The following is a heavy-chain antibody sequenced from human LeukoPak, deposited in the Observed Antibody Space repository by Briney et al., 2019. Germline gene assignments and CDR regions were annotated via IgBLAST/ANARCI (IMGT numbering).Heavy chain of an antibody. J-gene: IGHJ4*02. CDR2: INNDGSST. CDR1: GFIFSSYW. Sequence: GGSLRLSCAASGFIFSSYWMYWVRQAPGKGLVWVSRINNDGSSTNYADSVKGRFTISRDNAKNTLYLQMNSLRAEDTAVYYCARDRGSLDFDYWGQGTLVTVSS. CDR3: ARDRGSLDFDY. V-gene: IGHV3-74*01. D-gene: IGHD3-10*01.